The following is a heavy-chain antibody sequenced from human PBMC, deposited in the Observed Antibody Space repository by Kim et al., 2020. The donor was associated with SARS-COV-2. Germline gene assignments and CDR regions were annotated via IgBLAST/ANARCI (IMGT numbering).Heavy chain of an antibody. CDR2: IYNSGTT. V-gene: IGHV4-31*03. CDR1: GDSFSSGDYY. Sequence: SETLSLTCTVSGDSFSSGDYYWSWFRQHPGKGLEWIGYIYNSGTTYYNPSLKSRLTISVDTSENQSSLKLSSVTAADTAVYYCARSSGYYWVSDYWGQGTLVTVSS. CDR3: ARSSGYYWVSDY. D-gene: IGHD3-22*01. J-gene: IGHJ4*02.